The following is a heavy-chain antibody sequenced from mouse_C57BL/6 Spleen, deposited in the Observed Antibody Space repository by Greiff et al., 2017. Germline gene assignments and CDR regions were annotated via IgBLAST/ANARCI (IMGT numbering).Heavy chain of an antibody. Sequence: VQLQQPGAELVKPGASVKLSCKASGYTFTSYWMHWVKQRPGQGLEWIGMIHPNSGSTNYNEKFKSKATLTVDKSSSTAYMQLSSLTSEDSAVYYCARLWAGYYGYDGTGGYWGQGTTLTVSA. CDR1: GYTFTSYW. V-gene: IGHV1-64*01. CDR3: ARLWAGYYGYDGTGGY. J-gene: IGHJ2*01. CDR2: IHPNSGST. D-gene: IGHD2-2*01.